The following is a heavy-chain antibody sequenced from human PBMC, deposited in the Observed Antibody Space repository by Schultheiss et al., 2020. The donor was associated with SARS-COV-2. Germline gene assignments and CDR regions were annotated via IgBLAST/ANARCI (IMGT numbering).Heavy chain of an antibody. CDR3: ARGKNWFDP. Sequence: ASVKVSCKASGYTFTGHYMHWVRQAPGQGPEWMGWINPNSGNTGYAQKFQGRVTMTRDTSISTAYMELSRLRSDDTAVYYCARGKNWFDPWGQGTLVTVSS. J-gene: IGHJ5*02. CDR1: GYTFTGHY. CDR2: INPNSGNT. V-gene: IGHV1-2*02.